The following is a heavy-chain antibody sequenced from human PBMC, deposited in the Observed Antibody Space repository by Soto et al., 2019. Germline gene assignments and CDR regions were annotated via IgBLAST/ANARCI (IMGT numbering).Heavy chain of an antibody. CDR2: IYYSGST. V-gene: IGHV4-61*01. D-gene: IGHD4-17*01. CDR1: VGSFSSGSYY. Sequence: SETLSLTCTVSVGSFSSGSYYWSWIRQPPGKGLEWIGYIYYSGSTNYNPSLKSRVTISVDTSKNQFSLKLSSVTAADTAVYYCARRDGDYRGDAFDIWGQGTMVTVSS. CDR3: ARRDGDYRGDAFDI. J-gene: IGHJ3*02.